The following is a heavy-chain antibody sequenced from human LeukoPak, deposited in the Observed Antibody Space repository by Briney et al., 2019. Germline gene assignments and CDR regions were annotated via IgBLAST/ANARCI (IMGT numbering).Heavy chain of an antibody. CDR3: ARDLRPDY. CDR1: GFTFSSYV. V-gene: IGHV3-33*01. D-gene: IGHD6-6*01. Sequence: GGSLRLSRAASGFTFSSYVMHWVRQAPGKGLEGVAVIWYDGSNKYYADSVKGRFTISRDNSKNTLYLQMNSLRAEDTAVYYCARDLRPDYWGQGTLVTVSS. CDR2: IWYDGSNK. J-gene: IGHJ4*02.